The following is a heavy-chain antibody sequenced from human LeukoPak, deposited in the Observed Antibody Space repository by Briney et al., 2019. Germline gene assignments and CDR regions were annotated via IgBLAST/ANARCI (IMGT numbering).Heavy chain of an antibody. J-gene: IGHJ1*01. D-gene: IGHD3-16*01. CDR2: FDPEDGET. CDR1: VYTLTELS. CDR3: ATALGEGYFQH. V-gene: IGHV1-24*01. Sequence: ASVKVSCKVSVYTLTELSMHWVRQAPGKGLEWMGGFDPEDGETIYAQKFQGRITMTEDTSTDTAYMELSSLRSEDTAVYYCATALGEGYFQHWGQGTLVTVSS.